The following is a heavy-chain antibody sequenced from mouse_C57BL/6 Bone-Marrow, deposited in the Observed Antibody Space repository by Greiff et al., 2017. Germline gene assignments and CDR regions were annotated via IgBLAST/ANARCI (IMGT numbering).Heavy chain of an antibody. CDR1: GYTFTSYG. J-gene: IGHJ1*03. CDR3: ARWLLGWYFDV. Sequence: VQLQQSGAELARPGASVKLSCKASGYTFTSYGISWVKQRTGQGLEWIGEIYPRSGNTYYNEKYKGKATLTADKSSSTAYMELRSLTSEDSAVYFCARWLLGWYFDVWGTGPTVTVSS. D-gene: IGHD2-3*01. V-gene: IGHV1-81*01. CDR2: IYPRSGNT.